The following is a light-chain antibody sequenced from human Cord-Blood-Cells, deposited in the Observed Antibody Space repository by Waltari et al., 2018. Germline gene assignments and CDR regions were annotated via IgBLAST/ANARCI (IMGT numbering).Light chain of an antibody. J-gene: IGLJ3*02. CDR2: LNSDGSH. Sequence: QLVLTQSPSASASLGASVKLTCTLSSGHSSYAIAWHQQQPEKGPRYLMKLNSDGSHSKGDWSPHRFSGSSSGAERYLTLSSLQSEDEADYYCQTWGTGIRVFGGGTKLTVL. V-gene: IGLV4-69*01. CDR3: QTWGTGIRV. CDR1: SGHSSYA.